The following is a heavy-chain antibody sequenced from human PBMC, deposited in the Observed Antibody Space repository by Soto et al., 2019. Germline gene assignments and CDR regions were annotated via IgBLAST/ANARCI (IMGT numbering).Heavy chain of an antibody. V-gene: IGHV4-30-4*01. CDR1: GGSISSGDYY. Sequence: SETLSLTCTVSGGSISSGDYYWSWIRQPPGKGLEWIGYIYYSGSTYYNPSLKSRVTISVDTSRNQFSLKLSSVTAADTAVYYGARDDYGGNFDYWGQGTLVTVSS. CDR3: ARDDYGGNFDY. J-gene: IGHJ4*02. CDR2: IYYSGST. D-gene: IGHD4-17*01.